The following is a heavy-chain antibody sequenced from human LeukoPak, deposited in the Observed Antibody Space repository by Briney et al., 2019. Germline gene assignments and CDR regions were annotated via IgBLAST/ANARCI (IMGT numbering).Heavy chain of an antibody. CDR1: GGSFNNYY. V-gene: IGHV4-34*01. J-gene: IGHJ4*02. D-gene: IGHD3-16*01. Sequence: SETLSLTCAVYGGSFNNYYWSWIRQPPGKGLEWIGEVNHSGSTTYNLSLRSRVTISIDTSKNQFSLQLTSVTAADTAVYYCATLMLITVGSDYWGQGHLVTVSS. CDR2: VNHSGST. CDR3: ATLMLITVGSDY.